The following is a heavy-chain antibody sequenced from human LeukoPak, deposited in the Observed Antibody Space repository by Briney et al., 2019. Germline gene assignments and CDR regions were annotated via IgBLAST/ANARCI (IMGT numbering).Heavy chain of an antibody. V-gene: IGHV3-49*03. D-gene: IGHD3-22*01. CDR2: IRSKTYRGTT. Sequence: GGSLRLSCTASGFTFGNYALSWFRQAPGKGLEWVAFIRSKTYRGTTEYAASVKGRFTISRDDSKSIAYLQMDSLKTEDTAVYYCARANSFDSSGYYFDYWGQGTLVTVSS. CDR1: GFTFGNYA. J-gene: IGHJ4*02. CDR3: ARANSFDSSGYYFDY.